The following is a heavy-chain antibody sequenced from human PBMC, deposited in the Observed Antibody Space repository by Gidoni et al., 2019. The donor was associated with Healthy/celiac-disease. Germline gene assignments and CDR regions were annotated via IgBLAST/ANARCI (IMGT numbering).Heavy chain of an antibody. D-gene: IGHD6-19*01. CDR1: GASFRGYY. Sequence: QVQLQQWGAGPFKPSETLSLPCPVYGASFRGYYWSWIRQPPGKGLEWIGEINHSVSTNYNPTLKSRVTISVDTSKNQFSLKLSSVTAADTAVYYCARGPGQWLDKAYWYFDLWGRGTLVTVSS. V-gene: IGHV4-34*01. CDR3: ARGPGQWLDKAYWYFDL. J-gene: IGHJ2*01. CDR2: INHSVST.